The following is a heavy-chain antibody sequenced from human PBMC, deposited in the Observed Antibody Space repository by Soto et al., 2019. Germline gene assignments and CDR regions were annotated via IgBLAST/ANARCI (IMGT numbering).Heavy chain of an antibody. J-gene: IGHJ4*02. V-gene: IGHV3-21*06. CDR2: ISSASNDI. Sequence: LRLSCTASGFTFSRYSMNWVRQAPGKGLEWVASISSASNDITYADPVKGRFIISRDNAKNSLFLQMNDLRPEDTALYYCARVAYWGQGTLVTVSS. CDR1: GFTFSRYS. CDR3: ARVAY.